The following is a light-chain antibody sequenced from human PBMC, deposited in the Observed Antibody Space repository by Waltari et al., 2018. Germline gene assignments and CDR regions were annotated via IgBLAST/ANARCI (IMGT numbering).Light chain of an antibody. CDR2: DAS. Sequence: DIQMTQSPSSLSASVGDRVTMTCRAIQSITNYLSWYQQKLGEAPNLLVYDASTLVSGVPSRFNGSGSGTEFTLTISSLQPEDLATYYCLQTYSTLMFSFGPGTKVDL. CDR3: LQTYSTLMFS. J-gene: IGKJ3*01. V-gene: IGKV1-39*01. CDR1: QSITNY.